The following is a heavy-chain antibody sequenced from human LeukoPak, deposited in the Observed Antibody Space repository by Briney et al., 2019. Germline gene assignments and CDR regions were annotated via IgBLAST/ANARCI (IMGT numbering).Heavy chain of an antibody. CDR1: GGTFSSYA. D-gene: IGHD1-1*01. Sequence: SVKVSCKASGGTFSSYAISWVRQAPGQGLEWMGGIIPIFGTANYAQKFQGRVTITADKSTSTAYMELSSLRSEDTAVYYCARDERDRNLYWYFDLWGRGTLVTVSS. J-gene: IGHJ2*01. CDR3: ARDERDRNLYWYFDL. V-gene: IGHV1-69*06. CDR2: IIPIFGTA.